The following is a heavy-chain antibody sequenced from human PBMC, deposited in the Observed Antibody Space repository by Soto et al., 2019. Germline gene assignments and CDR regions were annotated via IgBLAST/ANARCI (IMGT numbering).Heavy chain of an antibody. CDR1: GFTFSSYA. V-gene: IGHV3-30-3*01. CDR3: ARESDDSSGYGYYGMDV. CDR2: ISYDGSNK. Sequence: QVQLVESGGGVVQPGRSLRLSCAASGFTFSSYAMHWVRQAPGKGLEWVAVISYDGSNKYYADSVKGRFTISRDNSKNTLYLQMNSLRAEDTAVYYCARESDDSSGYGYYGMDVW. J-gene: IGHJ6*01. D-gene: IGHD3-22*01.